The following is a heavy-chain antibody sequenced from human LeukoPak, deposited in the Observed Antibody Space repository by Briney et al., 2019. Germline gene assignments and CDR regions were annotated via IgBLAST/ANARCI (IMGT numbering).Heavy chain of an antibody. CDR3: ARDSSTPMTTVVPFDY. CDR2: ISAYNGNT. J-gene: IGHJ4*02. Sequence: ASVKVSCRASGYTFTSYGISWVRQAPGQGLEWMGWISAYNGNTNYAQKLQGRVTMTTDTSTSTAYMELRSLRSDDTAVYYCARDSSTPMTTVVPFDYWGQGTLVTVSS. CDR1: GYTFTSYG. D-gene: IGHD4-23*01. V-gene: IGHV1-18*01.